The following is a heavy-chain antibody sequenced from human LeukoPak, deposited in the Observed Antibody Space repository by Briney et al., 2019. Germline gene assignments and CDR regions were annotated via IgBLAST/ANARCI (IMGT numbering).Heavy chain of an antibody. V-gene: IGHV3-74*01. CDR1: GNYW. CDR3: ARDSGYGTYPYFFDY. D-gene: IGHD5-12*01. J-gene: IGHJ4*02. Sequence: PGGSLRLSCAASGNYWMHWVRQAPGKGLVWVSHINSDGSWTSYADSVKGRFTISKDNAKNTVYLQMNSLRAEDTAVYYCARDSGYGTYPYFFDYWGQGTLVTVSS. CDR2: INSDGSWT.